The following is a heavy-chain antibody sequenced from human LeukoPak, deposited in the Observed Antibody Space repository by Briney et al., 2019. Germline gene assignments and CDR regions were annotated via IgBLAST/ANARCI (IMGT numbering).Heavy chain of an antibody. J-gene: IGHJ4*02. V-gene: IGHV3-23*01. D-gene: IGHD1-26*01. CDR1: GFIFSSYA. CDR2: ISGSGGST. CDR3: AKGNQWELAYYFDY. Sequence: EGSLRLSCTASGFIFSSYAMSWVRQAPGKGLEWVSAISGSGGSTYYADSVKGRFTISRDNSKNTLYLQMNSLRAEDTAVYYCAKGNQWELAYYFDYWGQGTLVTVSS.